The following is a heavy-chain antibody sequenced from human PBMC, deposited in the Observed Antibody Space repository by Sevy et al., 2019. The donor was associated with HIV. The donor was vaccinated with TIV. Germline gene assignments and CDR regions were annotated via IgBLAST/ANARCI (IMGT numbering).Heavy chain of an antibody. J-gene: IGHJ2*01. CDR3: AKHYFHDIADGWYFDL. D-gene: IGHD6-13*01. CDR2: ISGGGGGT. CDR1: GFTFNNYA. Sequence: GGSLRLSCAASGFTFNNYAMSWVRQAPGKGLEGKGLEWVSTISGGGGGTNYADFVRCRITISRENSKNTLYLQVNTLRVENTAWYYSAKHYFHDIADGWYFDLWGRGTLVTVSS. V-gene: IGHV3-23*01.